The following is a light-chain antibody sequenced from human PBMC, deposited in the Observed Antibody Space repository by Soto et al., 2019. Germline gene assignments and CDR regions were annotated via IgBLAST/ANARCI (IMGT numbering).Light chain of an antibody. CDR1: QGISSN. J-gene: IGKJ1*01. V-gene: IGKV1-5*01. Sequence: DIQMTQSPSFLSASVGDRVTITCRASQGISSNLAWYQQKPGKAPKLLIYDASSLESGVPSRFSGSGSGTEFTLTISSLQPDDFATYYCQQYNSYSTFGQGTKVDIK. CDR3: QQYNSYST. CDR2: DAS.